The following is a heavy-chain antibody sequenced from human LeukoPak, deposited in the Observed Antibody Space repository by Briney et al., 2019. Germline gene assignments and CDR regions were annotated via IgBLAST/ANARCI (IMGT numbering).Heavy chain of an antibody. CDR3: ARRYYDFWSGYYIIRSGYYYYYMDV. CDR2: MNPNSGNT. D-gene: IGHD3-3*01. V-gene: IGHV1-8*03. J-gene: IGHJ6*03. CDR1: GYTFTSYD. Sequence: ASVKVSCKASGYTFTSYDINWVRQATGQGLEWMGWMNPNSGNTGYAQKFQGRVTITRNTSISTAYMELSSLRSEETAVYYCARRYYDFWSGYYIIRSGYYYYYMDVWGKGTTVTVSS.